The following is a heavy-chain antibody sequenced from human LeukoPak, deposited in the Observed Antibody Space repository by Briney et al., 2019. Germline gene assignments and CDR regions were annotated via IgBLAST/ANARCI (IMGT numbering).Heavy chain of an antibody. CDR1: GFTVSSNY. CDR2: IYSGGST. Sequence: GGSLRLSCAASGFTVSSNYMSWVRQAPGKGLEWVSIIYSGGSTFYADSVKGRFTISRDNSKNTLYLQMGSLRAEDMAVYYCAREIPYYYGSFDYWGQGTLVTVSS. CDR3: AREIPYYYGSFDY. J-gene: IGHJ4*02. D-gene: IGHD3-10*01. V-gene: IGHV3-53*05.